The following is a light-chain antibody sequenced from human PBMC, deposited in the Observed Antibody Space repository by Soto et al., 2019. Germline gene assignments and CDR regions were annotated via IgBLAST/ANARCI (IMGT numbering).Light chain of an antibody. CDR3: AAWDDSLNGFVV. CDR2: SDN. V-gene: IGLV1-44*01. J-gene: IGLJ2*01. Sequence: QAVVTQPPSASGTPGQRVTISCSGSNSNIGSNTVNWYQQLPGTAPKLLIYSDNQRPSGVPDRFSGSKSGTSASLAISGLQSEDEADYYCAAWDDSLNGFVVFGGGTQLTVL. CDR1: NSNIGSNT.